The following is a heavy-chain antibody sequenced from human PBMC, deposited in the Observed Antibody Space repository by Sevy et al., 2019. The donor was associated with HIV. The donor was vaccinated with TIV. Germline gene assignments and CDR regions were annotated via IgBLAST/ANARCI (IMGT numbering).Heavy chain of an antibody. V-gene: IGHV3-9*01. J-gene: IGHJ4*02. Sequence: GGSLRLSCAASGFTFDDYAMHWVRQAPGKGLEWVSGFSWNSGTIGYADSVKGRLNISRDNAKNTLYLQMNSLRAEDTALYYCARQGGVVLVPATPFDYWGQGTLVTVSS. CDR2: FSWNSGTI. CDR3: ARQGGVVLVPATPFDY. CDR1: GFTFDDYA. D-gene: IGHD2-2*01.